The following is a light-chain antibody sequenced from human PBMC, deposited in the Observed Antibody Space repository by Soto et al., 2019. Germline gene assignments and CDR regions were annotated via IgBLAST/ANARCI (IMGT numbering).Light chain of an antibody. CDR3: QQRYSDALS. CDR1: QTIGSF. CDR2: AAS. V-gene: IGKV1-39*01. Sequence: DMRMTLALGGRRVTKKKSVTITCRASQTIGSFLNWYQQRQGKAPNLLIYAASTLQSGVPSRFSGSGSGTDFTLTAHSLQPEERQTYESQQRYSDALSFGAGTKVDI. J-gene: IGKJ4*01.